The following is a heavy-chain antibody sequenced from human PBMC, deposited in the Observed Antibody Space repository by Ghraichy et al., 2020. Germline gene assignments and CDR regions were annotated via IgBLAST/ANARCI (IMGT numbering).Heavy chain of an antibody. CDR2: IIPIFGTA. Sequence: SVKVSCKASGGTFSSYAISWVRQAPGQGLEWMGGIIPIFGTANYAQKFQGRVTITADESTSTAYMELSSLRSEDTAVYYCARGGYSYGSTYYYYGMDVWGQGTTVTVSS. V-gene: IGHV1-69*13. J-gene: IGHJ6*02. D-gene: IGHD5-18*01. CDR3: ARGGYSYGSTYYYYGMDV. CDR1: GGTFSSYA.